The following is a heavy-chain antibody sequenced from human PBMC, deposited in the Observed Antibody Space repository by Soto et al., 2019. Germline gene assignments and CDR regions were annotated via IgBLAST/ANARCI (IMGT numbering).Heavy chain of an antibody. V-gene: IGHV1-69*10. CDR3: ARDQTGFDY. CDR2: ITPVLGVE. J-gene: IGHJ4*02. CDR1: GATFSRDT. Sequence: SVKVSCKASGATFSRDTFSWVRQAPGQGLEWVGRITPVLGVEIYAQRFQGRVTITADTSATTVYMELSSLTSEDTAMYFCARDQTGFDYWGQGTLVTVSS.